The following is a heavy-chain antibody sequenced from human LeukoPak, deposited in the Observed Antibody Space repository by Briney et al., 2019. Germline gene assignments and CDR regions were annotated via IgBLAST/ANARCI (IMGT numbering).Heavy chain of an antibody. CDR2: ISHHGSNE. V-gene: IGHV3-30*14. D-gene: IGHD3-9*01. J-gene: IGHJ4*02. CDR3: ARVHDTTGYYHYFDS. CDR1: GFTFSTYP. Sequence: PGGSLRLSCEASGFTFSTYPMRWVRQAPDKGLEWVAMISHHGSNEYYADSVKGRFTISRDNSKNTLYLQMNNPRVEDTAIYYCARVHDTTGYYHYFDSWGQGTLVTVSS.